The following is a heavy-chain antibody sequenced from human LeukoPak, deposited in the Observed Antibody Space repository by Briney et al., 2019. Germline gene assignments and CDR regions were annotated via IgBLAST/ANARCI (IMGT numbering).Heavy chain of an antibody. D-gene: IGHD6-6*01. CDR3: ARDRSSFSYAFDI. J-gene: IGHJ3*02. CDR2: ISNNGGYT. V-gene: IGHV3-23*01. Sequence: GGSLRLSCAASGFTFSSSAMSWVRQAPGKGLEWVSAISNNGGYTYYADSVQGRFTISRDNSKSTLCLQMNSLRAEDTAVYYCARDRSSFSYAFDIWGQGTMVTVSS. CDR1: GFTFSSSA.